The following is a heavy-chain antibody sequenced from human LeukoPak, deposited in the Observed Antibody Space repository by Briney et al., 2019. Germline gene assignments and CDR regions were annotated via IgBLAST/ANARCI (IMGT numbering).Heavy chain of an antibody. V-gene: IGHV4-39*07. CDR2: IYYSGST. D-gene: IGHD5-24*01. CDR1: AASISSRSYC. J-gene: IGHJ4*02. Sequence: SSQTLSPTCPVAAASISSRSYCWGRLRETPGKGLEWIGRIYYSGSTYYNPSLKSRVTISADTSKNQFSLNLSSVTAADTAVYYCARSAWWLQVPLGYWGQGTLVTVSS. CDR3: ARSAWWLQVPLGY.